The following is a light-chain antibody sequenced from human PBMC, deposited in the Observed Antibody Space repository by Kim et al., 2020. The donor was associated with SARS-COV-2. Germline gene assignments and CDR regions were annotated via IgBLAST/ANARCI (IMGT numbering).Light chain of an antibody. CDR3: CSYAGSYTLWV. Sequence: QSALTQPRSVSGSPGQSVTISCTGTSSDVGGYNYVSWYQQHPGKAPKLMIYDVTKRPSGVPDRFSGSKSGNTASLTISGLQAEDEADYYCCSYAGSYTLWVFGGGTQLTAL. V-gene: IGLV2-11*01. J-gene: IGLJ3*02. CDR2: DVT. CDR1: SSDVGGYNY.